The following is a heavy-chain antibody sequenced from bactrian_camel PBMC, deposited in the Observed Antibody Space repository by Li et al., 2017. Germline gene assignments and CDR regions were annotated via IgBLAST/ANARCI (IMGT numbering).Heavy chain of an antibody. J-gene: IGHJ6*01. Sequence: HVQLVESGGGSVQAGGSLRLSCAASGCTYSRYCVGWFRQAPGKEREGVAAINSDGSKSYATPMVGRFTISKDNAKNTLYLEMNSLKPEDTAMYYCAARGPYCYTKLSVRDFTYWGQGTQVTVS. CDR3: AARGPYCYTKLSVRDFTY. V-gene: IGHV3S26*01. CDR1: GCTYSRYC. CDR2: INSDGSK. D-gene: IGHD2*01.